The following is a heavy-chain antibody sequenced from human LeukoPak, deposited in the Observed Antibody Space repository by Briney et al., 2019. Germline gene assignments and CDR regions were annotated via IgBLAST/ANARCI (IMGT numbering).Heavy chain of an antibody. V-gene: IGHV3-9*01. CDR2: ITWNSGSI. CDR3: AKDRVTFGGVIVTLFDY. D-gene: IGHD3-16*02. Sequence: PAGSLRLSCAASGFTFDDYAMHWVRQAPGKGLEWVSGITWNSGSIGYADSVKGRFTISRDNAKNSLYLQMNSLRAEDTALYYCAKDRVTFGGVIVTLFDYWGQGTLVTVSS. J-gene: IGHJ4*02. CDR1: GFTFDDYA.